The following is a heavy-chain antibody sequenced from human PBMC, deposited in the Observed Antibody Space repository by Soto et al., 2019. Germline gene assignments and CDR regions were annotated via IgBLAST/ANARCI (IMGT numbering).Heavy chain of an antibody. D-gene: IGHD6-13*01. J-gene: IGHJ4*02. CDR2: ISSSSSTI. CDR3: ARWSSSWSWGYFDY. Sequence: EVQLVESGGGLVQPGGSLRLSCAASGFTFSSYSMNWVRQAPGKGLEWVSYISSSSSTIYYADSVKGRFTMSRDNAKNSLYLQMNSLRDEDTAVYYCARWSSSWSWGYFDYWGQGTLVTVSS. V-gene: IGHV3-48*02. CDR1: GFTFSSYS.